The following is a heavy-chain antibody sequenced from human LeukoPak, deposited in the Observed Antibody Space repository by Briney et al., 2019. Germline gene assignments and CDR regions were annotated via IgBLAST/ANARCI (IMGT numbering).Heavy chain of an antibody. J-gene: IGHJ6*02. CDR1: GYTFTSYD. V-gene: IGHV1-8*01. CDR2: MNPNSGNT. Sequence: GASVKVSCKASGYTFTSYDINWVRQATGQGLEWMGWMNPNSGNTGYAQKFQGRVTMARSTSIRTAYMELSSLRSEDTAVYYCARGDYEYGMDVWGQGTTVTVSS. CDR3: ARGDYEYGMDV.